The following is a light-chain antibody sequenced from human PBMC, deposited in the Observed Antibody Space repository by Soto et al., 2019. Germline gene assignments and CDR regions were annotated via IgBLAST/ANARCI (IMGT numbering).Light chain of an antibody. J-gene: IGKJ1*01. V-gene: IGKV3-20*01. CDR2: VAS. Sequence: EIVLTQSPGTLSLSPGERATVSCRASQSVSNRYLAWFQQKPGQAPRLLISVASNRATGVPDRFSGSGSGTDFTLTISRLEPEDFAVYYCQQYDSSPRTFGQGTKVEIK. CDR3: QQYDSSPRT. CDR1: QSVSNRY.